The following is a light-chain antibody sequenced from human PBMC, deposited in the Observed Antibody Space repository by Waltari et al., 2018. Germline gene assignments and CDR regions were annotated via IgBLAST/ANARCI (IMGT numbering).Light chain of an antibody. Sequence: EIVLTQSPATLSLSPGERVTLSCRASQSVSNYLTWYQQRPGQAPRLLIYDTSNRATGIPDRFSGSGSGTDFTLSISRLEPEDFAVYYCHQYGSPGWTFGQGTKVEIK. CDR1: QSVSNY. V-gene: IGKV3-11*01. CDR2: DTS. CDR3: HQYGSPGWT. J-gene: IGKJ1*01.